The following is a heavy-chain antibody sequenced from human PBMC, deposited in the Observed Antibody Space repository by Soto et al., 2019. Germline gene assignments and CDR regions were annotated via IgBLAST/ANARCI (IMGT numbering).Heavy chain of an antibody. CDR3: AHMRAAKFDY. CDR1: GVSLSTGGVG. Sequence: QITLKESGPTLVKPTQTLTLTCNVSGVSLSTGGVGVGWIRQPPGKALEWLALIYWDDDQRSSPSLKSRLTSNKDTSKNPVVLTMTKIAPEDTATYYCAHMRAAKFDYWGQGTLVTVSS. J-gene: IGHJ4*02. V-gene: IGHV2-5*02. CDR2: IYWDDDQ. D-gene: IGHD2-15*01.